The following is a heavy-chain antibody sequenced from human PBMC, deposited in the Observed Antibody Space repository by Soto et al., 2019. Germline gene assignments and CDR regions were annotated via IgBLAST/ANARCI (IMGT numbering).Heavy chain of an antibody. CDR2: INPSGGST. CDR3: ARAMSRIAAAVSRVHRDLGRDYFDY. Sequence: GASVKVSCKASGYTFTSYYMHWVRQDPGQGLEWMGIINPSGGSTSYAQKFQGRVTMTRDTSTSTVYMELSSLRSEDTAVYYCARAMSRIAAAVSRVHRDLGRDYFDYWGQGTLVTVSS. CDR1: GYTFTSYY. V-gene: IGHV1-46*01. D-gene: IGHD6-13*01. J-gene: IGHJ4*02.